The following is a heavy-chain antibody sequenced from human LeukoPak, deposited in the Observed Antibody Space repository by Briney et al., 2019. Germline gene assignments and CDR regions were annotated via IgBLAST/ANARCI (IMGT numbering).Heavy chain of an antibody. CDR2: IKSKTDGGTT. J-gene: IGHJ4*02. CDR1: GFTFSNAW. CDR3: TTLQYSYYYDSSGYPGG. V-gene: IGHV3-15*07. D-gene: IGHD3-22*01. Sequence: GGSLRLSCAASGFTFSNAWMNWGRQAPGKGLEWVGRIKSKTDGGTTDYAAPVKGRFTISRDDSKNTLYLQMNSLKTEDTAVYYCTTLQYSYYYDSSGYPGGWGQGTLVTVSS.